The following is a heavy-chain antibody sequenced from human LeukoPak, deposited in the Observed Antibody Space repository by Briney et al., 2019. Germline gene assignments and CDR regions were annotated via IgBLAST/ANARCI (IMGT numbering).Heavy chain of an antibody. CDR1: GGSITSSSYH. Sequence: PSETLSLTCTVSGGSITSSSYHWGWIRQPPGKGPEWIGSIYYSGNTYYNPSLKSRVTISVDTSKNQFSLKLSSVTAADTAVYYCARHISMVRGVIRPNDYWGQGILVTVSS. CDR2: IYYSGNT. J-gene: IGHJ4*02. V-gene: IGHV4-39*01. CDR3: ARHISMVRGVIRPNDY. D-gene: IGHD3-10*01.